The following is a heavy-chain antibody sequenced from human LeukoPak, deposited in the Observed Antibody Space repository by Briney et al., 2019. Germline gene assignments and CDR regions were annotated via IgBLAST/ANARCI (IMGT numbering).Heavy chain of an antibody. V-gene: IGHV3-21*01. CDR3: ARGSCSTTNCPSFDY. CDR2: ISSSSTYI. D-gene: IGHD2-2*01. CDR1: GVTFSAYS. J-gene: IGHJ4*02. Sequence: GGSLRLSCAASGVTFSAYSMNWVRQAPGKGLEWVSSISSSSTYIYYADLVKGRFTISRDNAKNSLYLQMGSLRAEDTAVYYCARGSCSTTNCPSFDYWGQGTLVTVSS.